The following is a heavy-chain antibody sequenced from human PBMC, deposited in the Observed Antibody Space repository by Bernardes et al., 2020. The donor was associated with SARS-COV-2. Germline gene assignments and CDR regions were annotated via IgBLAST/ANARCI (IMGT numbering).Heavy chain of an antibody. J-gene: IGHJ5*02. CDR2: ISTSGST. D-gene: IGHD3-10*01. CDR3: ARGGPYYSSGSYYFDP. V-gene: IGHV4-61*02. CDR1: GDSISSAYYY. Sequence: SETLSLTRTVSGDSISSAYYYWSWIRQPAGKGLEWIGRISTSGSTDYNPSLKSRVTISIDTSKNQFSLKLNSVIAADTAVYYCARGGPYYSSGSYYFDPWGQGTLVIVSS.